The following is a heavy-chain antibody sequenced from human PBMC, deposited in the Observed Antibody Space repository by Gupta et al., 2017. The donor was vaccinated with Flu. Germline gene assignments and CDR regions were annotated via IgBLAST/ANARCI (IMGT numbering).Heavy chain of an antibody. CDR1: GFTFSNYV. V-gene: IGHV3-33*03. Sequence: QVQLVESGGGAVQPGTSLRLTCAGSGFTFSNYVSHWVRQAPGKGLEWLAVIWHDGSRQYYADSVKGRCTISRDNSKHMVYLQLDRLRVEDTAVYFCAREAGHHDVWNPFHSYGMDIWGQGTTVTVSS. D-gene: IGHD3-3*01. CDR2: IWHDGSRQ. CDR3: AREAGHHDVWNPFHSYGMDI. J-gene: IGHJ6*02.